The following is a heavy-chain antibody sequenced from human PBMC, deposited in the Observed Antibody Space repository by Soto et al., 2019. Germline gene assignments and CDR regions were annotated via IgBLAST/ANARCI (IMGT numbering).Heavy chain of an antibody. CDR3: ARDYYYDSRSSSVNWFDP. CDR1: EFTFSKYW. CDR2: INMDGTKT. V-gene: IGHV3-74*01. D-gene: IGHD3-22*01. Sequence: GGSLRLSCVASEFTFSKYWMHWVSQAPGQGLVWVSRINMDGTKTAYADSVKGRFTVSRDNANNTLYLQMNSLGVEDTAVDYCARDYYYDSRSSSVNWFDPWGQGTLVTVSS. J-gene: IGHJ5*02.